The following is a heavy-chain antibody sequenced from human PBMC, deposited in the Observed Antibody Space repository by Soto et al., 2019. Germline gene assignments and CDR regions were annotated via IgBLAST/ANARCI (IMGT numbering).Heavy chain of an antibody. J-gene: IGHJ4*02. Sequence: SETLSLTCTVSGGSISSYFYIWVRQPPGKGLEWIGSVYYTRTTDYNPSLKSRVTISVDTSKTQFSLNRRSVTAADTAVYYCARDLAAVPRAFDYWGRGTLVTVS. V-gene: IGHV4-59*01. D-gene: IGHD6-13*01. CDR3: ARDLAAVPRAFDY. CDR2: VYYTRTT. CDR1: GGSISSYF.